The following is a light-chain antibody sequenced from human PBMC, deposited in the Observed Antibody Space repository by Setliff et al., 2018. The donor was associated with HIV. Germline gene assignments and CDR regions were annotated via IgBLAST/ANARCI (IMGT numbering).Light chain of an antibody. J-gene: IGLJ3*02. Sequence: QSVLTQPASVSGSPGQSITISCTGTSSDIGGYNYVSWYQQHPGKAPKLMIYDVNNRPSGVSTRFSGSKSGNTASLTISGLQAEDEAEYYCCSYASTSTLVFGGGTKVTVL. CDR1: SSDIGGYNY. CDR3: CSYASTSTLV. CDR2: DVN. V-gene: IGLV2-14*03.